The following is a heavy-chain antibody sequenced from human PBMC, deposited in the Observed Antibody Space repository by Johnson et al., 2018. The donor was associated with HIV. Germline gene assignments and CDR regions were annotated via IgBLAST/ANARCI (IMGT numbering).Heavy chain of an antibody. CDR2: IYSGGST. CDR1: GFTFSSYA. J-gene: IGHJ3*02. Sequence: LLLVESGGGLVQPGGSLRLSCAASGFTFSSYAMSCVRQAPGKGLEWVSVIYSGGSTYYADSVKGRFTISRDNSKNTLYLQMNSLRAEDKAVYHCERERPGYGGHDALDIWGQGTMVTVSS. CDR3: ERERPGYGGHDALDI. V-gene: IGHV3-66*01. D-gene: IGHD4-23*01.